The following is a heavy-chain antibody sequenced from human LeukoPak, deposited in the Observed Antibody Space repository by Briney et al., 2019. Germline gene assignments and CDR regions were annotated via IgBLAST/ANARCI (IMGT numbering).Heavy chain of an antibody. V-gene: IGHV4-59*08. J-gene: IGHJ5*01. CDR3: ARHARSTFSTSWYDS. D-gene: IGHD2-2*01. CDR1: GGSMTSYY. Sequence: SETLSLTCTVPGGSMTSYYWSWIRQPPGKGLEWIAYIYYSGGTNYKHSLKRGVTISVNTSQNQFSLKLRSVTAADTAAYYCARHARSTFSTSWYDSWGQGTLVTVSS. CDR2: IYYSGGT.